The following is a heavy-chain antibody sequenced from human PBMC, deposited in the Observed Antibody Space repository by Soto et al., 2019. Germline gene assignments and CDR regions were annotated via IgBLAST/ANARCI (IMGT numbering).Heavy chain of an antibody. J-gene: IGHJ4*02. V-gene: IGHV4-30-2*05. CDR3: ARVISYGYFDY. CDR1: GGSISSGGYS. D-gene: IGHD1-26*01. Sequence: SETLSLTCAVSGGSISSGGYSWSWIRQPPGKGLEWIGYIYHSGSTYYNPSLKSRVTISVDTSKNQFSLKLSSVTAADTAVYYCARVISYGYFDYWGQGTLVTVS. CDR2: IYHSGST.